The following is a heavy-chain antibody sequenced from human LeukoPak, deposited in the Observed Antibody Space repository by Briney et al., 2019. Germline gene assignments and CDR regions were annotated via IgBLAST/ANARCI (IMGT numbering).Heavy chain of an antibody. CDR2: IHPKSGGT. J-gene: IGHJ6*02. CDR3: ASGGNPYYYDGMDF. D-gene: IGHD4-23*01. CDR1: GYTFTGYD. Sequence: ASVKASCNASGYTFTGYDMHWVPQAPRHGLEGLGWIHPKSGGTNYAPKFQGRVTMTRDTSISTAYMELSRLRSDDTGVYYCASGGNPYYYDGMDFWGQGTTVTVSS. V-gene: IGHV1-2*02.